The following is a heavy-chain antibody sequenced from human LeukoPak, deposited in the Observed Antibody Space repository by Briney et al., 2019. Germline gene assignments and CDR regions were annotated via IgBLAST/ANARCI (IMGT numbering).Heavy chain of an antibody. D-gene: IGHD6-13*01. J-gene: IGHJ4*02. V-gene: IGHV3-23*01. CDR1: GFTFRNYV. Sequence: GGSLRLSCAASGFTFRNYVMTWVRQAQGKGLEWVSCIRNNGAGTHYADSVKGRFTISRDDSKNALYLQMSSLRADDTAVYYCAKVLPPRGGRSGWYETNDFWGQGTLVTVSS. CDR3: AKVLPPRGGRSGWYETNDF. CDR2: IRNNGAGT.